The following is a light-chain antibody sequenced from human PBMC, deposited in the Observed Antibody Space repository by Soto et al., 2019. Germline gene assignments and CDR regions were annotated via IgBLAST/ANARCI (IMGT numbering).Light chain of an antibody. Sequence: IVLTQSPDTLSLSPGERATLSCRASQSISSYLAWYQQKPGQAPRLLIFGTSNRAPGIPDRFSGSGSGTDFTLTISRLEPDDFAVYYCQHYGDSSWTFGQGTKVDIK. V-gene: IGKV3-20*01. CDR2: GTS. CDR3: QHYGDSSWT. CDR1: QSISSY. J-gene: IGKJ1*01.